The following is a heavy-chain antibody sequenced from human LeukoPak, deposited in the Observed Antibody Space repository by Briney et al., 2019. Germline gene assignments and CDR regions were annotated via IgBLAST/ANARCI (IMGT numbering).Heavy chain of an antibody. CDR2: IYTSGST. CDR3: ARRSISGNSWDYFDY. D-gene: IGHD4-23*01. CDR1: GGSISSYY. V-gene: IGHV4-4*07. J-gene: IGHJ4*02. Sequence: PSETLSLTCTVSGGSISSYYWSWIRQPAGKGLEWIGRIYTSGSTNYNPSLKSRVTMSVDTSKNQFSLKLSSVTAADTAVYYCARRSISGNSWDYFDYWGQGTLVTVSS.